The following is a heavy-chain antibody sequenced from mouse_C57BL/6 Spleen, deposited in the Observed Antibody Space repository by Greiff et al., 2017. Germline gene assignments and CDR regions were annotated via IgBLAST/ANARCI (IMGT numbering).Heavy chain of an antibody. CDR3: ARGDYDSAWFAY. V-gene: IGHV5-17*01. CDR1: GFTFSDYG. D-gene: IGHD2-4*01. J-gene: IGHJ3*01. CDR2: ISSGSSTI. Sequence: EVQLQESGGGLVKPGGSLKLSCAASGFTFSDYGMHWVRQAPEKGLEWVAYISSGSSTIYYADTVKGRFTISRDNAKNTLFLQMTSLRSEDTAMYYCARGDYDSAWFAYWGQGTLVTVSA.